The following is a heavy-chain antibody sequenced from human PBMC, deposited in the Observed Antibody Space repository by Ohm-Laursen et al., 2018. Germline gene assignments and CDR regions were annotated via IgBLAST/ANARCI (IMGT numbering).Heavy chain of an antibody. CDR2: MNPKSGDT. D-gene: IGHD1-7*01. CDR1: GYTFTDYD. CDR3: ARGRLSGTRRALDI. J-gene: IGHJ3*02. V-gene: IGHV1-8*01. Sequence: ASVKVSCKASGYTFTDYDINWVRQATGQGLEWMGWMNPKSGDTGYAHKFQGRVTMARNASISTANMEMSSLRSEDTAVYYCARGRLSGTRRALDIWGQGTLVTVSS.